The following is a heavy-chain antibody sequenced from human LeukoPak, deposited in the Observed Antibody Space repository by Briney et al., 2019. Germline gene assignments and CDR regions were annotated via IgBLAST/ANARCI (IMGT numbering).Heavy chain of an antibody. D-gene: IGHD3-22*01. CDR2: IIPILGIA. J-gene: IGHJ5*02. CDR3: ATCAGGDYDSSGYYVDWFDR. V-gene: IGHV1-69*02. Sequence: ASVKVSCKASGGTFSSYTISWVRQAPGQGLEWMGRIIPILGIANYAQKFQGRVTITADKSTSTAYMELSSLRSEDTAVYYCATCAGGDYDSSGYYVDWFDRWGQGTLVMVSA. CDR1: GGTFSSYT.